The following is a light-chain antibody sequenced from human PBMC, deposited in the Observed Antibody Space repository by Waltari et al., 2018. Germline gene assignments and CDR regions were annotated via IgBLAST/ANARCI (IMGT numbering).Light chain of an antibody. J-gene: IGKJ3*01. V-gene: IGKV4-1*01. CDR2: WAS. CDR1: QSLFYSSNSKNY. CDR3: HQYYSLFT. Sequence: DIVMTQSPDSLAVSLGERATINCKSSQSLFYSSNSKNYLAWYQQKPGQSPKLLIYWASTRESGVPDRFSGSGSGTEFTLTISTLQAEDVAVYYCHQYYSLFTFGPGTKVDIK.